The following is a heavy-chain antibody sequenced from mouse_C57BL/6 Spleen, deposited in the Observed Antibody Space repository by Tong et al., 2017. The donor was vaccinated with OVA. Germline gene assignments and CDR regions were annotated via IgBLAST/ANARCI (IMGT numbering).Heavy chain of an antibody. V-gene: IGHV10-3*01. Sequence: EVQLQESGGGLVQPKGSLKLSCAASGFTFNTYAMHWVRQAPGKGLEWVARIRSKSNNYATYYADSVKDRFTISRDDSESMLYLQMNNLKTEDTAMYYCVRGDYGSSLDYWGQGTTLTVSS. CDR1: GFTFNTYA. J-gene: IGHJ2*01. D-gene: IGHD1-1*01. CDR2: IRSKSNNYAT. CDR3: VRGDYGSSLDY.